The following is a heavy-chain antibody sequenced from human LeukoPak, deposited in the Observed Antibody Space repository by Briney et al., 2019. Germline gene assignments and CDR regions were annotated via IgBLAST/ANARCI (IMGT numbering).Heavy chain of an antibody. CDR1: GFTFSSYS. CDR3: ARGADYSNYYYYYMDV. J-gene: IGHJ6*03. V-gene: IGHV3-21*01. Sequence: PGGSLSLSCAASGFTFSSYSMNWVRHAPGEGREWVSSISSSSTYIYYADSLEGRFTISRDNAKNSLYLQMNSLRAEDTAVYYCARGADYSNYYYYYMDVWGKGTTVTVSS. D-gene: IGHD4-11*01. CDR2: ISSSSTYI.